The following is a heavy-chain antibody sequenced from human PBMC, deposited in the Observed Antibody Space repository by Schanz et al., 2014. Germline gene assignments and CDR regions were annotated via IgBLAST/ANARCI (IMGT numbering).Heavy chain of an antibody. J-gene: IGHJ4*02. CDR3: VPMSIAAH. D-gene: IGHD6-6*01. CDR1: GFTFSDYY. V-gene: IGHV3-11*04. CDR2: INSDGTTT. Sequence: QVQLVESGGGLVKPGGSLRLSCAASGFTFSDYYMSWIRQAPGKGLEWVSHINSDGTTTTYADSVKGRFTTSRDNGKKSMYLQMNSLRAEDTAVYYCVPMSIAAHWGQGTLVTVSS.